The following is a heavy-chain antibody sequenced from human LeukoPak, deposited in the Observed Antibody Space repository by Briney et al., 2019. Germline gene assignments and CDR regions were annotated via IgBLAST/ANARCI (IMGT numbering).Heavy chain of an antibody. CDR3: ARDPHWSPRRSYGMDV. J-gene: IGHJ6*02. CDR2: ISDSGGDT. CDR1: GITFSTYA. V-gene: IGHV3-23*01. Sequence: GGSLRLSCAASGITFSTYAMTWLRQAPGKGLEWVSAISDSGGDTDYADSVKGRFTISRDDSKNTLYLQMNSLRAEDTAVYYCARDPHWSPRRSYGMDVWGQGTTVTVSS. D-gene: IGHD3-3*01.